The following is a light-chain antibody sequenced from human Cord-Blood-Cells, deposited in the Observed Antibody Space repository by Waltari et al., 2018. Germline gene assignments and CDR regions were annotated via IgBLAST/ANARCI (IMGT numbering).Light chain of an antibody. CDR3: SSYTSSSTWV. CDR2: DVS. CDR1: RRDVGGYNY. V-gene: IGLV2-14*01. J-gene: IGLJ3*02. Sequence: QSALTQPASVSGSPGQSITISCPGTRRDVGGYNYVSWYQQNPGKAPKLMIYDVSKRPSGVSNRFSGSKSGNTASLTISGLQAEDEADYYCSSYTSSSTWVFGGGTKLTVL.